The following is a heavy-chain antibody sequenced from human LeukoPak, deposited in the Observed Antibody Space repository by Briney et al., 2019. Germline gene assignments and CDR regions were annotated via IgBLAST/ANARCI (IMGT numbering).Heavy chain of an antibody. CDR2: IYYSGST. Sequence: PSQTLSLTCTVSGGSISSGGYYWSWIRQHPGKGLEWIGYIYYSGSTYYNPSLKSRVTISVDTSKNQFSLKLSSVTAADTAVYYCASGLKYISSSWRPYFDYWGQGTLVTVSS. D-gene: IGHD6-13*01. J-gene: IGHJ4*02. CDR3: ASGLKYISSSWRPYFDY. V-gene: IGHV4-31*03. CDR1: GGSISSGGYY.